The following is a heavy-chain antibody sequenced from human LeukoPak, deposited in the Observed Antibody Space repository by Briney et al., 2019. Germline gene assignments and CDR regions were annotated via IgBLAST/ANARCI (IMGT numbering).Heavy chain of an antibody. CDR3: ATISAQTFDI. V-gene: IGHV3-7*01. D-gene: IGHD5-24*01. J-gene: IGHJ3*02. CDR2: IKPDGSDK. Sequence: GGSLRLSCVGCGFSFRSHWVNWVRQSPGKGLEWVANIKPDGSDKYYVDSARGRFTVSRDNAKNSAFLQMNSLRAEDTAIYYCATISAQTFDIWGQGTLVSVSS. CDR1: GFSFRSHW.